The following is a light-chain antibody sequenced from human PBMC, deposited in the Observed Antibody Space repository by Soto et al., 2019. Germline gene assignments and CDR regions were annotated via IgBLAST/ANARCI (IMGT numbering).Light chain of an antibody. CDR1: QSVSSN. CDR2: DAS. V-gene: IGKV3-15*01. CDR3: QQYNNWPPRT. Sequence: EIVMTQSPATLSVSPGERATLSCRASQSVSSNLAWYQQKPGQAPRLLIYDASTRATGIPARFSGSGSGTEFTLTISSLQSEDFAVYYCQQYNNWPPRTFGQGTKVDNK. J-gene: IGKJ1*01.